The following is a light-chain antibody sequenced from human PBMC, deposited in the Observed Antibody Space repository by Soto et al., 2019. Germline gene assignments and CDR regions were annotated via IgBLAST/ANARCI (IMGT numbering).Light chain of an antibody. J-gene: IGKJ1*01. CDR1: QSVSSNY. V-gene: IGKV3-20*01. CDR2: GAS. CDR3: QQYGSSSTWT. Sequence: ESVLTQSPGTLSLSPGERATLSCRASQSVSSNYLAWYQQKPGQAPRLLIYGASTRATGIPDRFSGSGSGTDFPITISRLEPEDSAVYYCQQYGSSSTWTFGQGTKVEIK.